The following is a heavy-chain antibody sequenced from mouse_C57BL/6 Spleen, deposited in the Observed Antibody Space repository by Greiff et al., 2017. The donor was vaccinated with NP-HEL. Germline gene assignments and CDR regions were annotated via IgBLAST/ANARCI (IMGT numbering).Heavy chain of an antibody. CDR1: GYSITSGYY. CDR2: ISYDGSN. D-gene: IGHD2-1*01. CDR3: ARDPPIYYGNYYYAMDY. Sequence: EVKLMESGPGLVKPSQSLSLTCSVTGYSITSGYYWNWIRQFPGNKLEWMGYISYDGSNNYNPSLKNRISITRDTSKNQFFLKLNSVTTEDTATYYCARDPPIYYGNYYYAMDYWGQGTSVTVSS. V-gene: IGHV3-6*01. J-gene: IGHJ4*01.